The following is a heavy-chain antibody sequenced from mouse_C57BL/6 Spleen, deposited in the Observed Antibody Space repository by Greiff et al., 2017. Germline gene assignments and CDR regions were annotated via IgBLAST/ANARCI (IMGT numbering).Heavy chain of an antibody. CDR1: GYAFSSYW. V-gene: IGHV1-80*01. CDR3: ARQDYGSSYDYAMDY. D-gene: IGHD1-1*01. J-gene: IGHJ4*01. Sequence: QVQLQQSGAELVKPGASVKISCKASGYAFSSYWMNWVKQRPGKGLEWIGQIYPGDGDTNYNGKFKGKATLTADKSSSTAYMQLSSLTSEDSAVYFCARQDYGSSYDYAMDYWGQGTSDTVSS. CDR2: IYPGDGDT.